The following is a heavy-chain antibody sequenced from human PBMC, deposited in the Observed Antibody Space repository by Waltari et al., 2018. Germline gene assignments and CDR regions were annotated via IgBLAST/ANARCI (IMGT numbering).Heavy chain of an antibody. CDR3: ARVREQNNDFWNGYSFYFDH. J-gene: IGHJ4*02. V-gene: IGHV3-11*01. D-gene: IGHD3-3*01. CDR1: GFSFRDYF. Sequence: QVQLVESGGGLVNPGGSLRLSCAASGFSFRDYFMTWIRQAPGKGLEWVAYISSRDDIIYHADSVRGRFTISRDNANNSLFLQMKGLRAEDTAVYYCARVREQNNDFWNGYSFYFDHWGQGALVTVSS. CDR2: ISSRDDII.